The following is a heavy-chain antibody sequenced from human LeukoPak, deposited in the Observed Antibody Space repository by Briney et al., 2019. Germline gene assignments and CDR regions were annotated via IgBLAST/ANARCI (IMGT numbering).Heavy chain of an antibody. Sequence: SETLSLTCAVYGGSFSGYYWSWIRQPPGKGLEWIGEINHSGSTNYNPSLKSRVTISVDTSKNQFSLKLSSVTAADTAVYYCARDHGLLNWFDPWGQGTLVTVSS. CDR2: INHSGST. J-gene: IGHJ5*02. CDR1: GGSFSGYY. V-gene: IGHV4-34*01. CDR3: ARDHGLLNWFDP. D-gene: IGHD3-22*01.